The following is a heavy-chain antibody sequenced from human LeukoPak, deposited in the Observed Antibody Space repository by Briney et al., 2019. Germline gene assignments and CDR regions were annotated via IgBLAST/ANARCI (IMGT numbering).Heavy chain of an antibody. J-gene: IGHJ3*02. CDR2: ISGSGGST. Sequence: AGGSLRLSCAASGFTFSSYAMSWVRQAPGKGLEWVSAISGSGGSTYYADSVKGRFTISRDNSKNTLYLQMNSLRAEDTAVYYCAKDERQQGSYYYDSSGLIWGQGTMVTVSS. CDR1: GFTFSSYA. CDR3: AKDERQQGSYYYDSSGLI. D-gene: IGHD3-22*01. V-gene: IGHV3-23*01.